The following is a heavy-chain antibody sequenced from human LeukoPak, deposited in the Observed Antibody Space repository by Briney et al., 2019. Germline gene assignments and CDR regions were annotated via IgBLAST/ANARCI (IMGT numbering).Heavy chain of an antibody. CDR2: INNIGST. Sequence: SETLSLTRRVSGDSINTSYWSWIRQPPGQALEWIGYINNIGSTNYNPSLKSRVTMSVDTSEKQFSLQLTSVTAADTALYYCARLVEYTTGWYRSYHFDSWGRGTLVTVSS. J-gene: IGHJ4*02. CDR3: ARLVEYTTGWYRSYHFDS. D-gene: IGHD6-19*01. CDR1: GDSINTSY. V-gene: IGHV4-4*09.